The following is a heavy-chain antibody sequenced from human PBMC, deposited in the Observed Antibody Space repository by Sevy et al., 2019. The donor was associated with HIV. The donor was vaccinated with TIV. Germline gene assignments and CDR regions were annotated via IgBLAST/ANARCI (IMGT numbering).Heavy chain of an antibody. D-gene: IGHD3-22*01. CDR2: FDPEDGET. Sequence: ASVKASCKVSGYTLTELSMHWVRQPPGKGLEWMGRFDPEDGETIYAQKFLGRLTMTEDTSTDTAYMDLSSLRSEDTAVYYCATEDITMIPYGLDVWGQGTTVTVSS. V-gene: IGHV1-24*01. J-gene: IGHJ6*02. CDR3: ATEDITMIPYGLDV. CDR1: GYTLTELS.